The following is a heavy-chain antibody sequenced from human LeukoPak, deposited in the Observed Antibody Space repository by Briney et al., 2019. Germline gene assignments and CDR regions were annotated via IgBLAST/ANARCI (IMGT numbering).Heavy chain of an antibody. V-gene: IGHV3-23*01. CDR1: GFTFTSYA. CDR2: ISGSGAKP. D-gene: IGHD3-10*01. Sequence: PGGSLRLSCAASGFTFTSYAMGWVRQAPGKGLEWVSGISGSGAKPYYAASVKGRFTISRDNLKKTLHLQMNSLRAEDTAIYYCAKGGPYYHGSGSYEGFDYWGQGTLVTVSS. CDR3: AKGGPYYHGSGSYEGFDY. J-gene: IGHJ4*02.